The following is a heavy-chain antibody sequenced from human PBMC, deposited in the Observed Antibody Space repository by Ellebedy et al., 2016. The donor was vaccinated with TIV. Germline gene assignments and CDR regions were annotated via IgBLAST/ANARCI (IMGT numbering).Heavy chain of an antibody. D-gene: IGHD3-22*01. V-gene: IGHV3-23*01. CDR3: AKGSSSGFNYDRVGFDN. Sequence: GEPLKISCAASGFTFSLFAMHWVRQAPGKGLEWLSVISGDGSSTYFTDSVKGRLTITRDNSKNTLYLQMNRLTTEDTAVYYCAKGSSSGFNYDRVGFDNWGQGTLVTVSS. CDR2: ISGDGSST. J-gene: IGHJ4*02. CDR1: GFTFSLFA.